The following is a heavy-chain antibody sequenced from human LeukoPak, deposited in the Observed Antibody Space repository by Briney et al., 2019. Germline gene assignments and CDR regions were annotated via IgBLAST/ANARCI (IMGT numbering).Heavy chain of an antibody. CDR2: ILYDGTNQ. CDR3: ARDFRDYRDYVAYFDS. J-gene: IGHJ4*02. V-gene: IGHV3-30-3*01. Sequence: PGGSLRLSCAASGFTFSTYAMHWVRQAPGKGLEWVAVILYDGTNQYYADSVKGRFTISRDNSRNTLYLQMNSLNVEDTAAYYCARDFRDYRDYVAYFDSWGQGTLVTVSS. CDR1: GFTFSTYA. D-gene: IGHD4-17*01.